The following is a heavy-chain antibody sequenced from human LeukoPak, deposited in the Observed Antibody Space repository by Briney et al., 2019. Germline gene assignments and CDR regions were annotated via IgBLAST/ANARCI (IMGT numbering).Heavy chain of an antibody. V-gene: IGHV1-69*01. J-gene: IGHJ6*02. CDR2: IIPIFGTA. CDR3: ARGTRDIVVVPAAGITGTPHYYYYGMDV. D-gene: IGHD2-2*01. Sequence: SVKVSCKASGGTFSSYAISWLRQAPGQGLEWMGGIIPIFGTANYAQKFQGGVTITADESTSTAYMELSSLRSEDTAVYYCARGTRDIVVVPAAGITGTPHYYYYGMDVWGQGTTVTVSS. CDR1: GGTFSSYA.